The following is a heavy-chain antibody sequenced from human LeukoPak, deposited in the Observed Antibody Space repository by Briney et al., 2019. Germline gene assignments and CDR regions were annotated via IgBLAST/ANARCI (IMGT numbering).Heavy chain of an antibody. J-gene: IGHJ4*02. D-gene: IGHD3-22*01. CDR2: IYYSGSI. V-gene: IGHV4-59*01. Sequence: SETLSLTRTVSGGSISNYYWSWIRQPPGKGLEWIGDIYYSGSIKYNPSLKSRVTMSVDTSKNQFSLKLSSVTAADTAIYYCARENPSGYYNRPIDYWGQGTLVTVSS. CDR1: GGSISNYY. CDR3: ARENPSGYYNRPIDY.